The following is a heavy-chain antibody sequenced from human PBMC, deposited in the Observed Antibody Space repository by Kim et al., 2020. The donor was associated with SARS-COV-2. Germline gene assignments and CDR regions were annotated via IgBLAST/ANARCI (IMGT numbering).Heavy chain of an antibody. D-gene: IGHD3-10*01. CDR3: ARDLSYGNDTPGY. V-gene: IGHV3-30*03. J-gene: IGHJ4*02. Sequence: DVDSGKGRFTIPEDNAKNTVYLHMHSLRPEDTAVFFCARDLSYGNDTPGYWGQGTLVTVSS.